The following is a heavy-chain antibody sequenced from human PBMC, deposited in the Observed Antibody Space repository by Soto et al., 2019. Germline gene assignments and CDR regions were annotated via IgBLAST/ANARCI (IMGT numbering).Heavy chain of an antibody. J-gene: IGHJ4*02. D-gene: IGHD3-22*01. Sequence: PGGSLRLSCAASGFTFSDYYMSWIRQAPGKGLEWVSYISSSGSTIYYADSVKGRSTISRDNAKNSLYLQMNSLRAEDTAVYYCARDQDWGWLSPHYFDYWGQGTLVTVSS. V-gene: IGHV3-11*01. CDR3: ARDQDWGWLSPHYFDY. CDR1: GFTFSDYY. CDR2: ISSSGSTI.